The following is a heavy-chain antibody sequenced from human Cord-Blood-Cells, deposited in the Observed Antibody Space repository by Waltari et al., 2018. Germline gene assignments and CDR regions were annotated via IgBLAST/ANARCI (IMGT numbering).Heavy chain of an antibody. CDR2: INHSGST. CDR1: GGSFSGHY. CDR3: ASRPFDY. V-gene: IGHV4-34*01. J-gene: IGHJ4*02. Sequence: QVQLQQWGAGLVKPSETLSLTCAVSGGSFSGHYWSWIRQPPGKGLEWIGEINHSGSTNYNPSLKSRVTISVDTSKNQFSLKLSSVTAADTAVYYCASRPFDYWGQGTLVTVSS.